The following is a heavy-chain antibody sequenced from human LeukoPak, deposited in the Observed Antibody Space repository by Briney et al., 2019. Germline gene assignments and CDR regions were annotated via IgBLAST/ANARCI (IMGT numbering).Heavy chain of an antibody. V-gene: IGHV4-34*01. CDR2: INHSGST. D-gene: IGHD3-22*01. CDR3: ARFCYDSSGYHMIFDY. J-gene: IGHJ4*02. Sequence: SETLSLTCAVYGGSFSGYYWSWIRQPPGQGLEWIGEINHSGSTNYNPSLKSRATISVDTSKNQFSLKLSSVTAADTAVYYCARFCYDSSGYHMIFDYWGQGTLVTVSS. CDR1: GGSFSGYY.